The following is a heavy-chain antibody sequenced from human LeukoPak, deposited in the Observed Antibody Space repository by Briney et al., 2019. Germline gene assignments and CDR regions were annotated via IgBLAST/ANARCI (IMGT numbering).Heavy chain of an antibody. CDR2: ISYDGSNK. V-gene: IGHV3-30*18. Sequence: HPGRSLRLSCAASGFTFSSYGMHWVRQAPGKGLEWVAVISYDGSNKYYADSVKGRFTISRDNSKNTLYLQMNSLRAEDTAVYYCAKESELYAKYQLTFLFDYWGQGTLVTVSS. CDR1: GFTFSSYG. CDR3: AKESELYAKYQLTFLFDY. J-gene: IGHJ4*02. D-gene: IGHD2-2*01.